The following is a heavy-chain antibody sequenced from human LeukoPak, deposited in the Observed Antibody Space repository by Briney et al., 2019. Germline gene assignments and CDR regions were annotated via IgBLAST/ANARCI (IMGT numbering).Heavy chain of an antibody. Sequence: GGSLRLSCVASGFTFSSYWMHWVRQTPGNGLVWVSRIISDGSTTNYADSVKGRFTISRDNAKNTLYLQMNSLRVEDTAMYYCARVYSSSFVFDYWGQGTLVTVSS. CDR1: GFTFSSYW. D-gene: IGHD6-6*01. J-gene: IGHJ4*02. V-gene: IGHV3-74*01. CDR3: ARVYSSSFVFDY. CDR2: IISDGSTT.